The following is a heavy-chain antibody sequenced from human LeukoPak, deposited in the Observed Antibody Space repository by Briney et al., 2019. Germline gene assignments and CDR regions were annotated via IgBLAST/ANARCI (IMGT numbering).Heavy chain of an antibody. V-gene: IGHV1-2*02. D-gene: IGHD4-17*01. CDR3: ARAAGDAYYYYGMDV. CDR1: GYTFNGYY. J-gene: IGHJ6*02. Sequence: ASVKVSCKASGYTFNGYYMHWVREAPGQGLEWMGWINPNSGGTNYAQKFQGRVTMTRDTSISTAYMELSRLRSDDTAVYYCARAAGDAYYYYGMDVWGQGTTVTVSS. CDR2: INPNSGGT.